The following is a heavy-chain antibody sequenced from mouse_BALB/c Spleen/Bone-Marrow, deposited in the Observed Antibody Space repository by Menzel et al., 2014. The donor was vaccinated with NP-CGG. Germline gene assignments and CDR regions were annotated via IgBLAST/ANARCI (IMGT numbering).Heavy chain of an antibody. J-gene: IGHJ4*01. Sequence: VQLQQSGAELVKPGASVKLSCMASGFTFTSYWIHWVKQRPGQGPEWIGEINPSNGRTNYNEKFKSKATLTEDKSSSSAYMHFSSLTSEESAVYYCARDGDYRYAMDYWGQGTSVTVSS. D-gene: IGHD2-13*01. V-gene: IGHV1S81*02. CDR2: INPSNGRT. CDR3: ARDGDYRYAMDY. CDR1: GFTFTSYW.